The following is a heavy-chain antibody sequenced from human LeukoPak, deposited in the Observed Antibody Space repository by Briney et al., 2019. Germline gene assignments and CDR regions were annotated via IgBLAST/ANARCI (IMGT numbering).Heavy chain of an antibody. CDR3: AKVYGDYPPDY. CDR1: GFTFSSYA. J-gene: IGHJ4*02. CDR2: ISGRGGST. V-gene: IGHV3-23*01. D-gene: IGHD4-17*01. Sequence: GGALRLSCAASGFTFSSYAMSWVRPAQGKGLEWVSAISGRGGSTYYADSVKGRFTISTDNSKNTLYLQMNSLRAEDTAVYYCAKVYGDYPPDYWGQRTLVTVSS.